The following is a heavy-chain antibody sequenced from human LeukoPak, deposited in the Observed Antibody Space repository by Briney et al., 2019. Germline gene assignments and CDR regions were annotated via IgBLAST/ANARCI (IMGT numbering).Heavy chain of an antibody. CDR2: IIPILGIA. CDR1: GGTFISYT. CDR3: ARRYDSSGYYGEES. D-gene: IGHD3-22*01. J-gene: IGHJ4*02. V-gene: IGHV1-69*02. Sequence: ASVKVSCKASGGTFISYTISWVRQAPGQGLEWMGRIIPILGIANYAQKFQGRVTITADKSTSTAYMELSSLRSEDTAVYYCARRYDSSGYYGEESWGQGTLVTVSS.